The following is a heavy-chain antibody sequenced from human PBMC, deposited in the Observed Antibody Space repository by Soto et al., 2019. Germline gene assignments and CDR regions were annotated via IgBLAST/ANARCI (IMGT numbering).Heavy chain of an antibody. Sequence: QVQLVQSGAEVKKPGASVKVSCKASGYTFTSYGISWVRQAPGQGLEWMGWISAYNGNTNYAQKLQGRVTMTTDTPTCTAYMEHRSLRYDDTAVYYCARGLDIVVVPANYYYDMDVWGKGTTVTVSS. CDR3: ARGLDIVVVPANYYYDMDV. D-gene: IGHD2-2*03. V-gene: IGHV1-18*01. CDR2: ISAYNGNT. J-gene: IGHJ6*03. CDR1: GYTFTSYG.